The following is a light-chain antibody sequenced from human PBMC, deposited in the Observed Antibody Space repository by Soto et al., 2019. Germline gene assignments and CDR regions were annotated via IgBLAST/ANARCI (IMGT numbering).Light chain of an antibody. Sequence: DIQMTQSPSSLSASVGDRVTITCRASQGIRTDLVWYQQKPGKAPKRLIYGASSLQSGVPSRFSGSGSGTEFTLTVSSLQPEDFATYYCQHLSPYPLLTFGGGTKVEI. CDR2: GAS. J-gene: IGKJ4*01. CDR3: QHLSPYPLLT. CDR1: QGIRTD. V-gene: IGKV1-17*01.